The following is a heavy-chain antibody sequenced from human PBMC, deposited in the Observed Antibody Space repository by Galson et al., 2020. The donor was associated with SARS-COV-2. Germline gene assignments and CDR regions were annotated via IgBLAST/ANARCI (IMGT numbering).Heavy chain of an antibody. Sequence: GESLKISCAASGFTFSRHGMHWVRQTPGKGLEWVAVISFDGSRESYVESVEGRFTISRDNSNDTLYLHLDSLRPEDTAVYYCARQPRGPSSGYAPFDHWGQGTLVTVSS. CDR1: GFTFSRHG. D-gene: IGHD3-22*01. J-gene: IGHJ4*02. CDR3: ARQPRGPSSGYAPFDH. V-gene: IGHV3-30*03. CDR2: ISFDGSRE.